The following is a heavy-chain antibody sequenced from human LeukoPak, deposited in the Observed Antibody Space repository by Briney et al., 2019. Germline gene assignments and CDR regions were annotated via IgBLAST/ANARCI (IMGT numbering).Heavy chain of an antibody. J-gene: IGHJ4*02. CDR2: INCDNGGA. V-gene: IGHV1-2*02. Sequence: ASVKVSCKASGYTFTSYGISWVRQAPGQGLEWMGWINCDNGGAHLARNFQARVTMTRDTSIATASMELTRLRPDDTAVYYCARDSRAAVGTFFDYWGQGTPVTVSS. D-gene: IGHD6-13*01. CDR1: GYTFTSYG. CDR3: ARDSRAAVGTFFDY.